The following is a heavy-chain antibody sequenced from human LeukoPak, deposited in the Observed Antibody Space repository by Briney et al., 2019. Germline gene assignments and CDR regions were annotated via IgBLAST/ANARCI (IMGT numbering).Heavy chain of an antibody. J-gene: IGHJ4*02. Sequence: SQTLSLTCTISGGSINSGTYYWSWIRQPAGKGLEWIGRIYTSGSTNYNPSLKSRVTISIDTNNQFSLKLTSVTAADTAVYYCARASLPHAGGYYIDYWGQGTLVTVSA. D-gene: IGHD3-10*01. CDR2: IYTSGST. CDR3: ARASLPHAGGYYIDY. CDR1: GGSINSGTYY. V-gene: IGHV4-61*02.